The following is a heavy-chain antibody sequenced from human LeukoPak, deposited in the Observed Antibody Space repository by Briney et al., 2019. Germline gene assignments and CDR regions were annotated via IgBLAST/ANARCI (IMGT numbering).Heavy chain of an antibody. V-gene: IGHV4-59*01. J-gene: IGHJ5*02. D-gene: IGHD5-18*01. CDR3: ARAATSGYSYGYSRWFDP. CDR1: GGSISTYS. Sequence: SETLSLTCSVSGGSISTYSWSWVRQPPGKGLEWVGYIYYSGSTNYNPSLKSQVTISVDTSKNQFSLTLSSVTAADTAVYYCARAATSGYSYGYSRWFDPWGQGTLVTVSS. CDR2: IYYSGST.